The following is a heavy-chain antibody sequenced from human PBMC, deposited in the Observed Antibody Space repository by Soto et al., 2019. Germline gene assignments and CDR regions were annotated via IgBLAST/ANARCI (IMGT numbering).Heavy chain of an antibody. D-gene: IGHD3-10*01. CDR3: ARKGGYYGSGSPLDYYYGMDV. CDR1: GYTFTSYA. V-gene: IGHV1-3*01. J-gene: IGHJ6*02. CDR2: INAGNGNT. Sequence: QVQLVQSGAEVKKPGASVKVSCKASGYTFTSYAMHWVRQAPGQRLEWMGWINAGNGNTKYSEKFQGRVTITRDTSASTAYMELSSLRSEDTAVYYCARKGGYYGSGSPLDYYYGMDVWGQGTTVTVSS.